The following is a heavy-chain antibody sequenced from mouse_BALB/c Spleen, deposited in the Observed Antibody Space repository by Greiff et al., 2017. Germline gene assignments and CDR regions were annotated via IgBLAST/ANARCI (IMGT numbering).Heavy chain of an antibody. Sequence: QVQLQQSGAELVRPGSSVKISCKASGYAFSSYWMNWVKQRPGQGLEWIGQIYPGDGDTNYNGKFKGKATLTADKSSSTAYMHLSSLTSEDSAVYFCAREGGNYYAMDYWGQGTSVTVSS. D-gene: IGHD2-1*01. J-gene: IGHJ4*01. CDR1: GYAFSSYW. CDR2: IYPGDGDT. CDR3: AREGGNYYAMDY. V-gene: IGHV1-80*01.